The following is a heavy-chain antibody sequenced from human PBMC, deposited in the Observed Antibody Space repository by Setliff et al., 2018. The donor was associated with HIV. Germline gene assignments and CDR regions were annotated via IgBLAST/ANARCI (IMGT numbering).Heavy chain of an antibody. CDR2: ISSNSLTI. J-gene: IGHJ4*02. CDR3: ARDYYSSGWYDFSDY. V-gene: IGHV3-48*03. D-gene: IGHD6-19*01. Sequence: GESLRLSCAASGFTFSSYEMNWIRQAPGKGLEWVSYISSNSLTIYYADSVKGRFSISRDNAKSSLYLQMNSLRAEDTAVYYCARDYYSSGWYDFSDYWGQGTLVTVSS. CDR1: GFTFSSYE.